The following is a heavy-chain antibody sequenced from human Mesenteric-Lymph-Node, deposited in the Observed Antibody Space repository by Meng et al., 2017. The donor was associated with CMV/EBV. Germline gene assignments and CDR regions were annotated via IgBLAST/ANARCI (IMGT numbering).Heavy chain of an antibody. Sequence: ASVKVSCKASGYTFTSYGISWVRQAPGQGLEWMGWISAYNGNTNYAQKLQGRVTMTTDTSTSTAYMELSRLRSDDTAVYYCASSGLLYDWAPWAYWGQGTLVTVSS. J-gene: IGHJ4*02. CDR2: ISAYNGNT. V-gene: IGHV1-18*01. CDR1: GYTFTSYG. D-gene: IGHD2-2*02. CDR3: ASSGLLYDWAPWAY.